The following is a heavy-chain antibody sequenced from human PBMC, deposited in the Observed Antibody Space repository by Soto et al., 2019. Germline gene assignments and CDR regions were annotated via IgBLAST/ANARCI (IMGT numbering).Heavy chain of an antibody. CDR2: IYYSGST. CDR3: ASGALGSSWYYFDY. V-gene: IGHV4-59*01. J-gene: IGHJ4*02. Sequence: PSETLSLTCTVSGDPISSYYWSWIRQPPGKGLEWIGYIYYSGSTNYNPSLKSRVTISVDTSKNQFSLKLSSVTAADTAVYYCASGALGSSWYYFDYWGQGTLVTVSS. D-gene: IGHD6-13*01. CDR1: GDPISSYY.